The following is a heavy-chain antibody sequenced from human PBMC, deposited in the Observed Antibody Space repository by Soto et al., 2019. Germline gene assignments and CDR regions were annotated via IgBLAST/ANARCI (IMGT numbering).Heavy chain of an antibody. CDR3: AREKADHYYYYGMDV. CDR2: IYYSGST. CDR1: GGSISSGGYY. Sequence: SETLSLTCTVSGGSISSGGYYWSCIRQHPGKGLEWIGYIYYSGSTYYNPSLKSRVTISVDTSKNQFSLKLSSVTAADTAVYYCAREKADHYYYYGMDVWGQGTTVTVSS. V-gene: IGHV4-31*03. J-gene: IGHJ6*02.